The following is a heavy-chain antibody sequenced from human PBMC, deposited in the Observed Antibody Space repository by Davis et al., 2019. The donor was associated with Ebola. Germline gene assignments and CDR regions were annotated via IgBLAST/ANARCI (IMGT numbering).Heavy chain of an antibody. V-gene: IGHV1-18*01. CDR2: ISAYNGNT. J-gene: IGHJ4*02. CDR1: GGTFSSYA. CDR3: ARGLPSSCEDY. D-gene: IGHD6-13*01. Sequence: ASVKVSCKASGGTFSSYAISWVRQAPGQGLEWMGWISAYNGNTNYAQKLQGRVTMTTDTSTSTAYMELRSLRSDDTAVYYCARGLPSSCEDYWGQETLVTVSS.